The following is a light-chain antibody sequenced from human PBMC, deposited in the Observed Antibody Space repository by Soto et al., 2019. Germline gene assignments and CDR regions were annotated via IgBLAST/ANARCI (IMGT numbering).Light chain of an antibody. CDR2: QVT. CDR3: SSYTDSSNYV. J-gene: IGLJ1*01. Sequence: QSVLTQPASVSGAPGQSITISCTGTSSDLAIYNYVSWYQQHPGKAPKLMIYQVTNRPSGVSNRFSGSRSGNTASLTISGLQAEAEDDYYCSSYTDSSNYVFGTGTKVTVL. CDR1: SSDLAIYNY. V-gene: IGLV2-14*01.